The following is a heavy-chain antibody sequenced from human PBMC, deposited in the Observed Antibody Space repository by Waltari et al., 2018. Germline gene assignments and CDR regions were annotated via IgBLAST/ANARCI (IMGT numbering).Heavy chain of an antibody. J-gene: IGHJ4*02. CDR3: VSGGWGFYFDY. V-gene: IGHV3-21*01. D-gene: IGHD7-27*01. CDR1: GFRFSGYS. Sequence: EVQLVESGGGLVKPGGSLRLSCGASGFRFSGYSMNWVRQAPGKGLEWVSSISSSTTYIHYADSVKGRFTISRDNAKNSLYLQMNSLRVEDTAVYYCVSGGWGFYFDYWGQGTVVTVSS. CDR2: ISSSTTYI.